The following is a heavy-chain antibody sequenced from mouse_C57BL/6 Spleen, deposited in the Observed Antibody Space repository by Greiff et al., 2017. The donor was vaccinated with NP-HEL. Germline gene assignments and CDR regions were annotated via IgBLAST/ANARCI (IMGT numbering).Heavy chain of an antibody. J-gene: IGHJ4*01. Sequence: VQLQQSGAELVKPGASVKLSCKASGYTFTEYTIHWVKQRSGQGLEWIGWFYPGSGSIKYTEKFKDKATLTADKSSSTVYMEVSRLTSEDSAVYVCARHEERYSKYEGDVEYWGKGTTDTVST. CDR2: FYPGSGSI. CDR3: ARHEERYSKYEGDVEY. D-gene: IGHD2-5*01. CDR1: GYTFTEYT. V-gene: IGHV1-62-2*01.